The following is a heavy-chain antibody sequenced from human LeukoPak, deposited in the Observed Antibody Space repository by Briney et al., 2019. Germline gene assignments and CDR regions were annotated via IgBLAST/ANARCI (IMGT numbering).Heavy chain of an antibody. J-gene: IGHJ6*02. CDR2: IGTAGDT. V-gene: IGHV3-13*01. CDR1: GFTFSSYD. CDR3: ARSFTMVRGNHGMDV. Sequence: PGGSLRLSCAASGFTFSSYDMHWVRQATGKGLEWVSAIGTAGDTYYPGSVKGRFTISRENAKNSLYLQMNSLRARDTAVYYCARSFTMVRGNHGMDVWGQGTTVTVSS. D-gene: IGHD3-10*01.